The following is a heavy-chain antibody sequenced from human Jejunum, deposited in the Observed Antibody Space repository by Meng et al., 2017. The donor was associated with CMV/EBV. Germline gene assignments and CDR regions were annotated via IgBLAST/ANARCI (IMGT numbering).Heavy chain of an antibody. V-gene: IGHV3-7*03. J-gene: IGHJ4*02. CDR3: ARGREGFWTATPLNY. CDR1: FSFSCYW. CDR2: IKQDGSEK. Sequence: FSFSCYWLSWVRQAPGKGLEWVANIKQDGSEKCYVDSVKGRFTISRDKAKNSLYLQMNSLGVGDTAVYYCARGREGFWTATPLNYWGRGTLVTVSS. D-gene: IGHD3/OR15-3a*01.